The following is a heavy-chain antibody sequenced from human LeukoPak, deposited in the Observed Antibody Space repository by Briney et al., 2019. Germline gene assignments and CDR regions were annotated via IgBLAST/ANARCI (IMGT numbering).Heavy chain of an antibody. Sequence: SETLSLTCAVYGGSFSGHYWSWIRQPPGKGLEWIGEINHSGSTNYNPSLKSRVTISVDTSKNQFSLKLSSVTAADTAVYYCARVRSSGWLRPWGQGTLVTVSS. CDR1: GGSFSGHY. J-gene: IGHJ5*02. V-gene: IGHV4-34*01. CDR3: ARVRSSGWLRP. D-gene: IGHD6-19*01. CDR2: INHSGST.